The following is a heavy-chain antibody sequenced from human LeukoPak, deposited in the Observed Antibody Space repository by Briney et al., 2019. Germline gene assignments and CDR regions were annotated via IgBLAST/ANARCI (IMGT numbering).Heavy chain of an antibody. CDR2: INPNSGGT. J-gene: IGHJ4*02. CDR1: GYTFTGYY. CDR3: ARFLTAAAGPSFDY. V-gene: IGHV1-2*02. D-gene: IGHD6-13*01. Sequence: ASVKVSCKASGYTFTGYYMHWVRRAPGQGLEWMGWINPNSGGTNYAQKFQGRVTMTRDTSISTAYMELSRLRSDDTAVYYCARFLTAAAGPSFDYWGQGTLVTVSS.